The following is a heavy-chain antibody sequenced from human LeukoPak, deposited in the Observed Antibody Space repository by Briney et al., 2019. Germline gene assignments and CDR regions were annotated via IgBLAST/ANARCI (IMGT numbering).Heavy chain of an antibody. V-gene: IGHV4-30-2*01. CDR1: GGSISSGGYS. CDR2: IYHSGST. CDR3: ARGKLGWFDP. J-gene: IGHJ5*02. D-gene: IGHD3-3*01. Sequence: SETLSLTCAVSGGSISSGGYSWSWLRQPPGKGLEWIGYIYHSGSTYYNPSLKSRVTISVDRSKNQFSLKLSSVTAADTAVYYCARGKLGWFDPWGQGTLVTVSS.